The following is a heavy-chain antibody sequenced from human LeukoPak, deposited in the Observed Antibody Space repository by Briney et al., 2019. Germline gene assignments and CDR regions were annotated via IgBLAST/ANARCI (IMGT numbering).Heavy chain of an antibody. CDR2: IYHSGST. D-gene: IGHD3-16*02. CDR3: ARMSGRSITFGGVIVY. J-gene: IGHJ4*02. CDR1: GYSISSGYY. Sequence: SETLSLTCTVSGYSISSGYYWGWIRQPPGKGLEWIGSIYHSGSTYYNPSLKSRVTISVDTSKNQFSLKLSSVTAADTAVYYCARMSGRSITFGGVIVYWGQGTLVTVSS. V-gene: IGHV4-38-2*02.